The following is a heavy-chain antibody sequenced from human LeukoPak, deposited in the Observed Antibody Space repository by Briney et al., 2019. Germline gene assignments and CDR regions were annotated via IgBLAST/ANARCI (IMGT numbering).Heavy chain of an antibody. D-gene: IGHD6-19*01. CDR3: ASNQWPSWYFDL. CDR2: IYYTGSI. CDR1: GGSITSNGYY. V-gene: IGHV4-39*07. Sequence: SETLSLTCSVSGGSITSNGYYWGWIRQPPGKGLEWIGSIYYTGSIFDNPSLESRVTISMDKSRNHLSLKLNSVTAADTAVYYCASNQWPSWYFDLWGRGTLVTVSA. J-gene: IGHJ2*01.